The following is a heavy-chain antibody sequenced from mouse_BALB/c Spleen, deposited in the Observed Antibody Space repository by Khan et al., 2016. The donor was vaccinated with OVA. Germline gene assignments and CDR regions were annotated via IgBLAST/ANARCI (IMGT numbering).Heavy chain of an antibody. V-gene: IGHV1-7*01. CDR3: ARRGLRWDFDY. CDR1: GYTFINYW. Sequence: QMQLEESGAELAKPGASVKMSCKASGYTFINYWILWVKQRPGQGLEWIGYINPSTGYTEYNQNFKDKATLTADKSSSTAYMQLSSLTSEDSAVDYCARRGLRWDFDYWGQGTTLTVSS. J-gene: IGHJ2*01. CDR2: INPSTGYT. D-gene: IGHD1-1*01.